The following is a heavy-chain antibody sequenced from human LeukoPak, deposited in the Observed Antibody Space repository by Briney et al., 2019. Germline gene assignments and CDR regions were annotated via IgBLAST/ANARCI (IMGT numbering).Heavy chain of an antibody. CDR1: GLTFSNSW. J-gene: IGHJ1*01. D-gene: IGHD3-16*01. V-gene: IGHV3-74*01. CDR3: ARVSGLGLNEYYQH. Sequence: GGSLRLSCEASGLTFSNSWMHWVRQAPGKGLVWVSRINNEGTTISYADSVKGRFTISRDNAKNTLYLQMNSLRAEDTAVYYCARVSGLGLNEYYQHWGQGTLVTVAS. CDR2: INNEGTTI.